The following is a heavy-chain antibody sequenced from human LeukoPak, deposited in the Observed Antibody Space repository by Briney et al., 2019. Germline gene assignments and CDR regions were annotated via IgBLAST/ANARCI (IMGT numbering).Heavy chain of an antibody. CDR1: GFTLSRNY. D-gene: IGHD2-8*01. J-gene: IGHJ4*02. CDR3: ASFFCTIALCYYLDY. CDR2: IYSGGST. Sequence: GGSLRLSCAASGFTLSRNYMSWVRQAPGKGLEWVSVIYSGGSTYYADSVKGRFTISRDNSKNTLYLQMNSLRADDTAVYYCASFFCTIALCYYLDYWGQGTLVTVSS. V-gene: IGHV3-53*01.